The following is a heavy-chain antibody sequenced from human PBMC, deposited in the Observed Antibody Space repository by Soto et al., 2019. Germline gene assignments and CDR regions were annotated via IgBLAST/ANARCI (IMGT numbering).Heavy chain of an antibody. CDR3: ARDFSWFGELIASDY. Sequence: ASVKVSCKASGYTFTSSAMHWVRQAPGQRLEWMGWINAGNGTTKYSQKFQVRVTITRDTSASTAYMELSSLRSEDTAVYYCARDFSWFGELIASDYWGQGTLVTVSS. J-gene: IGHJ4*02. CDR2: INAGNGTT. V-gene: IGHV1-3*01. D-gene: IGHD3-10*01. CDR1: GYTFTSSA.